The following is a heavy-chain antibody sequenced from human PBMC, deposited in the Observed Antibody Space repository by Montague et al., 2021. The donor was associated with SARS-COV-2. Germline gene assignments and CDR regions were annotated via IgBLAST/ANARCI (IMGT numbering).Heavy chain of an antibody. Sequence: SETLSLTCTVSGGSITNNIDYWAWIRQPPGKGLEWIGSIYYTGNTYYXPSLKSRVTISVVTSKNHFTLKLSSVTAAETAVYYCARLKRYFDSSGSPSAFDFWGQGTKVTVPS. CDR3: ARLKRYFDSSGSPSAFDF. D-gene: IGHD3-22*01. CDR2: IYYTGNT. CDR1: GGSITNNIDY. V-gene: IGHV4-39*02. J-gene: IGHJ3*01.